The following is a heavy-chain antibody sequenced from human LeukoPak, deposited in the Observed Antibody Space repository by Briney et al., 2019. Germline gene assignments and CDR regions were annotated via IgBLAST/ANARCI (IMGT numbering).Heavy chain of an antibody. CDR3: AREGSGDDFWSGYYYYGMDV. CDR1: GFTFSSYS. CDR2: ISSSSSYI. Sequence: GGSLRLSCAASGFTFSSYSMNWVRQAPGKGLEWVSSISSSSSYIYYADSVKGRFTISRDNAKNSLYLQMNSLRAEDTAVYYCAREGSGDDFWSGYYYYGMDVWGQGTTVTVSS. V-gene: IGHV3-21*01. J-gene: IGHJ6*02. D-gene: IGHD3-3*01.